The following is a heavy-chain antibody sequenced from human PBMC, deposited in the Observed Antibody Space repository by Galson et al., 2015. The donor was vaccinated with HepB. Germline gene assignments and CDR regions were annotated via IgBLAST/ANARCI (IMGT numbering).Heavy chain of an antibody. CDR2: FDPEDGET. Sequence: SVKVSCKVSGHTLTELVIHWVRQAPGEGLEWMGGFDPEDGETIYAQKFQGRATVSEDISTETAYKELSSLRSEDTAVYYCARGLRNSWYLGYYYMDVWGKG. D-gene: IGHD6-13*01. J-gene: IGHJ6*03. V-gene: IGHV1-24*01. CDR1: GHTLTELV. CDR3: ARGLRNSWYLGYYYMDV.